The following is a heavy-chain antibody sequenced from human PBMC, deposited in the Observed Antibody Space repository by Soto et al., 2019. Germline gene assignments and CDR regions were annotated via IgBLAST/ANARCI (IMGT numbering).Heavy chain of an antibody. D-gene: IGHD1-26*01. Sequence: SVKVSCKASGGTFSSYAISWVRQAPGQGLEWMGGIIPIFGTANYAQKFQGRVTIAADKSTSTAYMELSSLRSEDTAVYYCARPKIAGQWELLAFDYWGQGTLVTVSS. V-gene: IGHV1-69*06. CDR1: GGTFSSYA. CDR3: ARPKIAGQWELLAFDY. J-gene: IGHJ4*02. CDR2: IIPIFGTA.